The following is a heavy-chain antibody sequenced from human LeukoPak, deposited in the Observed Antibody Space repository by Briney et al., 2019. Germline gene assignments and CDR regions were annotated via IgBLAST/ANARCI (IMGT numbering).Heavy chain of an antibody. CDR3: ARERRGYSSPFGY. V-gene: IGHV4-34*01. D-gene: IGHD5-18*01. CDR2: INHSGST. J-gene: IGHJ4*02. Sequence: PSETLSLTCAVYGGSFSGYYWSWIRQPPGKGLEWIGEINHSGSTNYNPSLKSRVTISVDTSKNQFSLKLSSVTAADTAVYYCARERRGYSSPFGYWGQGTLVTVSS. CDR1: GGSFSGYY.